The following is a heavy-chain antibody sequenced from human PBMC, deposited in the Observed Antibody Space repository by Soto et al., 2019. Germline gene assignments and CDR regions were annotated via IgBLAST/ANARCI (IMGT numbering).Heavy chain of an antibody. Sequence: EVQLVESGGGLIQPGVSLRLSCAASGFAVSSKYMTWVRQAPGKGLEWVSVIYGGGTTYYADSVKGRFTISRDTSKNTLYLQMNSLRAEDTAVYYCVQTTGWPGFDFWGPGTLVTVSS. V-gene: IGHV3-53*01. D-gene: IGHD6-19*01. CDR3: VQTTGWPGFDF. J-gene: IGHJ4*02. CDR2: IYGGGTT. CDR1: GFAVSSKY.